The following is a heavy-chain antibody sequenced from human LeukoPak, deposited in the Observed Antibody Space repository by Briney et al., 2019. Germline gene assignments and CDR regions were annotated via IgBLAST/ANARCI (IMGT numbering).Heavy chain of an antibody. CDR1: GFTFSSYA. CDR2: ISGSGGST. V-gene: IGHV3-23*01. Sequence: GGSLRLSYAASGFTFSSYAMSWVRQAPGKGLEWVSAISGSGGSTYYADSVKGRFTISRDNSKNTLYLQMNSLRAEDTAVYYCAKDAQWLVPFRRYFDYWGQGTLVTVSS. CDR3: AKDAQWLVPFRRYFDY. D-gene: IGHD6-19*01. J-gene: IGHJ4*02.